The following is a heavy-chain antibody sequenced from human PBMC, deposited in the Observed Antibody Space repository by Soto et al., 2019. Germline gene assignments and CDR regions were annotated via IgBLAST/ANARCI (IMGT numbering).Heavy chain of an antibody. CDR3: AKGGDSGYSRRLDY. CDR1: GFTFDDYA. Sequence: DVQLVESGGGLVQPGRSLRLSCAASGFTFDDYAMHWVRQAPGKGLEWVSGISWNSGSIGYADSVKGRFTISRDNAKNSLYLQMNSLRAEDTAVYYCAKGGDSGYSRRLDYWGQGTLVTVSS. V-gene: IGHV3-9*01. J-gene: IGHJ4*02. CDR2: ISWNSGSI. D-gene: IGHD5-12*01.